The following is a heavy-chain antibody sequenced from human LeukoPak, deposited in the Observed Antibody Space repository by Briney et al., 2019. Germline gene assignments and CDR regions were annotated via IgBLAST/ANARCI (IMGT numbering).Heavy chain of an antibody. V-gene: IGHV1-3*03. CDR2: INAGNGNT. J-gene: IGHJ3*02. Sequence: APVKVSCKASGYTFTSYAIHWVRQAPGQRLEWMGWINAGNGNTKYSHEFQGRVTITRDTSASTAYVELSSLTSEDMAVYYCARFGAALYGFDIWGQGTMVTVSS. CDR3: ARFGAALYGFDI. D-gene: IGHD3-10*01. CDR1: GYTFTSYA.